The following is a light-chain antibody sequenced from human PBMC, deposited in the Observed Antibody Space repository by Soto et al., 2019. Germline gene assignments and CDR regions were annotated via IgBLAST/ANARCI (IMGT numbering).Light chain of an antibody. CDR2: AAS. V-gene: IGKV1-17*01. CDR3: LQHNSYALT. J-gene: IGKJ4*01. CDR1: QGIRND. Sequence: DIQMTQSPSSLSASVGDRVTITCRASQGIRNDVGWYQQKPGKAPKRLTYAASSLQSGVPSRFSGSGSGTEFTLTIRSLQPEDFATYYCLQHNSYALTFGGGTKVEIK.